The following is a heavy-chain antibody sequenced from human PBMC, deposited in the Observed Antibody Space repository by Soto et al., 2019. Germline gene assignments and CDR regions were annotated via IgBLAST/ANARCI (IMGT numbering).Heavy chain of an antibody. D-gene: IGHD3-10*01. CDR2: SSADNGNT. V-gene: IGHV1-18*01. CDR1: GYTLTSYA. J-gene: IGHJ4*02. CDR3: ARSGPTAEY. Sequence: QVQLVQSGAEVKKPGASVKVSCKASGYTLTSYAISWVRQAPEHGLEWMRWSSADNGNTNDAQQLQGRVTVNTDTATTSAYMELRSMRSVDTAVYSCARSGPTAEYWGQGTLVTVSS.